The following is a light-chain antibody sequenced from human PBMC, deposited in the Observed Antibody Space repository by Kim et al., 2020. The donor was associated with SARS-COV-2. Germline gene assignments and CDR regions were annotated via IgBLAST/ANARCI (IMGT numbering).Light chain of an antibody. CDR1: NIGSKT. V-gene: IGLV3-9*01. Sequence: VALGHTARITCGGDNIGSKTVHWFQQKPGQAPGVVIYRDTNRPSGITERFSGSNSGNTATLTISRAQAGEEADYYCQVWDSSSWVFGGGTKLTVL. CDR3: QVWDSSSWV. J-gene: IGLJ3*02. CDR2: RDT.